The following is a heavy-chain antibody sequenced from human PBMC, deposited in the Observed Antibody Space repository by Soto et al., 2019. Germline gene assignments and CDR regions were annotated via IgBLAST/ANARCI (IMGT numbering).Heavy chain of an antibody. V-gene: IGHV5-10-1*01. Sequence: PGESLKISCNGSGYSFAGYWITWVGQKPGKGLEWMGRIDPSDSQTYYSPSFRGHVTISATKSITTVFLQWSSLRASDTAMYYCEKHIIDLDTGLISNYSFDPGGKETPVTVPS. D-gene: IGHD2-8*02. CDR1: GYSFAGYW. CDR3: EKHIIDLDTGLISNYSFDP. J-gene: IGHJ5*02. CDR2: IDPSDSQT.